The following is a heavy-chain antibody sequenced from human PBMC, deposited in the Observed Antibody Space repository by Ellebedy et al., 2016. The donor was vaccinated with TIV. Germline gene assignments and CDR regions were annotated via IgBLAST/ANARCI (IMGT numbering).Heavy chain of an antibody. J-gene: IGHJ4*02. CDR3: AKRYSYGYSGSDLDY. Sequence: PGGSLRLSCAASGFTFHEHAMHWVRQAPGKGLECVSLISGDGGSTFYADSVKGRFTISRDNSKNSLYLQMNSLRTEDTALYYCAKRYSYGYSGSDLDYWGQGTLVTVSS. CDR1: GFTFHEHA. CDR2: ISGDGGST. V-gene: IGHV3-43*02. D-gene: IGHD5-18*01.